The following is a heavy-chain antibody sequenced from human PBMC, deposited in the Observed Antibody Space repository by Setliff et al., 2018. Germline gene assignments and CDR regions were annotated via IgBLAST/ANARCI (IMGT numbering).Heavy chain of an antibody. J-gene: IGHJ4*02. D-gene: IGHD6-13*01. CDR3: ARDSYTSPDY. CDR2: INRDGSYT. Sequence: ETLSLSCAASGFTFSSYWMYWVRQAPGKGLVWVSRINRDGSYTVYADSVEGRFTISRDNAKNTLYLQMNSLGAEDTAVYYCARDSYTSPDYWGQGTLVTVSS. V-gene: IGHV3-74*01. CDR1: GFTFSSYW.